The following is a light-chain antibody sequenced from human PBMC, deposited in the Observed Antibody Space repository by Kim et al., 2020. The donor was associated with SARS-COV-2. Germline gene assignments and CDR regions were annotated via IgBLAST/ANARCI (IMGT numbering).Light chain of an antibody. CDR1: SRSIDSND. CDR2: DDD. Sequence: KKVVITCTRSSRSIDSNDVQWYQQRPGGGPTPVIDDDDQRPSGVSDRFSGSIDNSSSSASLTISGLRTEDEADYYCQSYNRDNVLFGGGTQLTVL. J-gene: IGLJ2*01. CDR3: QSYNRDNVL. V-gene: IGLV6-57*03.